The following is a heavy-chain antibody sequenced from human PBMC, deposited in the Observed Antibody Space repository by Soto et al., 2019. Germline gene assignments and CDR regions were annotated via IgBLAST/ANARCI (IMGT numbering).Heavy chain of an antibody. J-gene: IGHJ3*02. V-gene: IGHV1-18*01. CDR2: ISAYNGNT. D-gene: IGHD6-19*01. Sequence: ASVKVSRQGSGYMFYHHGFRRVRPAPGPGLEGMGWISAYNGNTNYEQELQGRVTMTTDTSTSTAYMELRSLRSDDTAVYYCATSKTPYSSGWSYDVRAFDIWGQGTMVTVSS. CDR3: ATSKTPYSSGWSYDVRAFDI. CDR1: GYMFYHHG.